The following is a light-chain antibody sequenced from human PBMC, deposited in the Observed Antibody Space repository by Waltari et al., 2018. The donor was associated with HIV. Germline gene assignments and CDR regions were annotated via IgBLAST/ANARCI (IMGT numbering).Light chain of an antibody. J-gene: IGLJ3*02. Sequence: SGLTQPASVSGFPGQSITISCTGADSDFGFYNFVSWYHQPPGKVPQVILSKVDSRASGVSDRFSGSKSGNTASLTISGLRTEDEGVYFCASYTANDTVMFAGGTTVTVL. V-gene: IGLV2-14*01. CDR3: ASYTANDTVM. CDR1: DSDFGFYNF. CDR2: KVD.